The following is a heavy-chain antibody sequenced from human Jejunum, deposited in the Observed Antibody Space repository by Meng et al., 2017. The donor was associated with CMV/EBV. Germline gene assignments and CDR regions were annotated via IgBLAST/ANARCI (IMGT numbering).Heavy chain of an antibody. Sequence: CEVFGFTFSDYYMHWIRQPPGKWLEWLSRISKISPNISYAASVRGRFTISRDNARNLVYLQMNNLRTEDTAVYYCARDPRNKGFDPWGQGTLVTVSS. CDR2: ISKISPNI. J-gene: IGHJ5*02. CDR3: ARDPRNKGFDP. CDR1: GFTFSDYY. V-gene: IGHV3-11*01.